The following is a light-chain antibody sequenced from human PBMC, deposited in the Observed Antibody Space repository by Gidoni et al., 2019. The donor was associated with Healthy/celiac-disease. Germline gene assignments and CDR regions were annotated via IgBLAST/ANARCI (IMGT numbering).Light chain of an antibody. CDR1: SLRSYY. J-gene: IGLJ3*02. CDR3: NSRDSSGNRLV. CDR2: GKH. V-gene: IGLV3-19*01. Sequence: SSELTQDPAVSVALGQTVRSTCQGDSLRSYYASWYQQKPGQAPVLVIYGKHNRPSVIPARLSGSSSGNTASLTITGAQAEDEADYYCNSRDSSGNRLVFGGGTKLTVL.